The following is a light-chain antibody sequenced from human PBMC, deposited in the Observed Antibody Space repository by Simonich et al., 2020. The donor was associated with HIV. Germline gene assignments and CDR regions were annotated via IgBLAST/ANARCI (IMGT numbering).Light chain of an antibody. J-gene: IGKJ3*01. CDR2: AAS. CDR3: QQSYSTPPV. V-gene: IGKV1-39*01. CDR1: QSISSY. Sequence: DIQMTQSPSSLSASVGDRVTITCRASQSISSYLNWYQQKPGKAPNLLIYAASSLQSGVPSRFSGSGSGTDFTLTISSLQHEDSATYYCQQSYSTPPVFGPGTKVDIK.